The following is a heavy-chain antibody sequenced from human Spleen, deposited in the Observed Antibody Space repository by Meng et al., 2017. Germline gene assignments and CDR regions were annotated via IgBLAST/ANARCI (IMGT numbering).Heavy chain of an antibody. J-gene: IGHJ4*02. D-gene: IGHD4/OR15-4a*01. Sequence: ASVKVSCKASSSTFTNYGITWVRQAPGQGLVWMGWVDTYTGTTNYAQSLQGRVTMTTDTSTSTAYMELRSLRSDDTAVYYCARSADYNDADFDSWGQGTLVTVSS. V-gene: IGHV1-18*01. CDR1: SSTFTNYG. CDR3: ARSADYNDADFDS. CDR2: VDTYTGTT.